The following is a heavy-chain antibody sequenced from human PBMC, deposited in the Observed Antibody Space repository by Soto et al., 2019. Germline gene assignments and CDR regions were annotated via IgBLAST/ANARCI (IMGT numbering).Heavy chain of an antibody. CDR1: GYTFTSYG. J-gene: IGHJ5*02. CDR3: ARQVDTAMVLNWFDP. Sequence: ASVKVSCKASGYTFTSYGISWVRQAPGQGLEWMGWISAYNGNTNYAQKLQGRVTMTTDTSTSTAYMELRSLRSDDTAVYYCARQVDTAMVLNWFDPWGQGTLVTVSS. D-gene: IGHD5-18*01. V-gene: IGHV1-18*01. CDR2: ISAYNGNT.